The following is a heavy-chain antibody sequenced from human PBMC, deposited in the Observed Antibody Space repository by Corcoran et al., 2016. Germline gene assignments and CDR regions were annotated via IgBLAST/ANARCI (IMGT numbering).Heavy chain of an antibody. CDR2: TYYRSKWYN. Sequence: QVQLQQSGPGRVKPSQTVSLTRAISGGSVSSNSAAWNWIRQSPSRGLEWLGRTYYRSKWYNDYAVSVKSRIIINPDTSKNQFYLQLNSVTPADTAVDYCARGGTGTLDFWGQGTTVTVAS. CDR1: GGSVSSNSAA. V-gene: IGHV6-1*01. D-gene: IGHD1-7*01. CDR3: ARGGTGTLDF. J-gene: IGHJ6*02.